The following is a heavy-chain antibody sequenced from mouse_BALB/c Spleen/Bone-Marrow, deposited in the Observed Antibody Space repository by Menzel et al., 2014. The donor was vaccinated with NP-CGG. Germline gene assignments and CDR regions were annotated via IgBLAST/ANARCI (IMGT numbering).Heavy chain of an antibody. CDR2: IDPANGNT. D-gene: IGHD2-14*01. J-gene: IGHJ3*01. V-gene: IGHV14-3*02. CDR1: GFNIKDTY. CDR3: AYYRYDEGGFAF. Sequence: EVKVVESGAELVKPRASVKLSCTASGFNIKDTYMHWVKQRPEQGLEWIVGIDPANGNTKYDPKFQGKATITADTSSNTAYLQLSSLTSEDTAVYYCAYYRYDEGGFAFWGQGTLVTVSA.